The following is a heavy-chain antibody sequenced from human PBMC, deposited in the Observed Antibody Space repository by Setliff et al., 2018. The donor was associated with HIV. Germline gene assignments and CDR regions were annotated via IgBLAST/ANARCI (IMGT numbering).Heavy chain of an antibody. J-gene: IGHJ6*03. CDR2: ISGSGGAI. CDR3: AKLSGGSFYVNLYYYMDV. CDR1: GFNVEKSG. V-gene: IGHV3-23*01. Sequence: GGSLRLSCEASGFNVEKSGMHWVRQAPGKGLEWVSSISGSGGAIKDAESVKGRFTISRDNSRNTLYLQMNSLRVEDTAVYYCAKLSGGSFYVNLYYYMDVWGKGTTVTVSS. D-gene: IGHD1-26*01.